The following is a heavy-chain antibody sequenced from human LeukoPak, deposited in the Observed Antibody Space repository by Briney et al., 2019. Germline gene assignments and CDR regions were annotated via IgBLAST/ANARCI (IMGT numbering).Heavy chain of an antibody. J-gene: IGHJ4*02. V-gene: IGHV4-34*01. CDR3: VRRVTTLDY. CDR2: INHRGST. D-gene: IGHD4-17*01. Sequence: PSETLSLTCAVYGGSFSGYYWSWIRQPPGKGLEWIGEINHRGSTNYNSSLKSRVTLSVDTSKNQFSLKLSSVTAADTAVYYCVRRVTTLDYWGQGTLVTVSS. CDR1: GGSFSGYY.